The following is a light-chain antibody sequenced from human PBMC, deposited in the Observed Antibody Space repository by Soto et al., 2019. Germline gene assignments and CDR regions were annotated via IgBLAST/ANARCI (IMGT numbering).Light chain of an antibody. CDR2: DVT. J-gene: IGLJ1*01. CDR1: SSDVGDNNY. CDR3: ISYTSSSTLYV. V-gene: IGLV2-14*01. Sequence: QSALTQPASVSGSPGQSITISCTGTSSDVGDNNYVSWYQQHPGKAPKLMIYDVTHRTSGISNPFSGSKSGNTASLTIYGLQAEDEADYYCISYTSSSTLYVFGTGTKLTVL.